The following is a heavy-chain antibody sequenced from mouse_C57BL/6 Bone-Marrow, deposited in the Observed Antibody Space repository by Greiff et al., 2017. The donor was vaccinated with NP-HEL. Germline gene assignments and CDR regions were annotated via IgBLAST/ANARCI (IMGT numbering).Heavy chain of an antibody. Sequence: VQLKESGAELARPGASVKLSCKASGYTFTSYGISWVKQRTGQGLEWIGEIYPRSGNTYYNEQFKGKATLTAEKSSSTAYMVFRSLTSEDSAVYFCAAQGAFANWGQGTLVTVSA. CDR1: GYTFTSYG. CDR2: IYPRSGNT. J-gene: IGHJ3*01. CDR3: AAQGAFAN. V-gene: IGHV1-81*01.